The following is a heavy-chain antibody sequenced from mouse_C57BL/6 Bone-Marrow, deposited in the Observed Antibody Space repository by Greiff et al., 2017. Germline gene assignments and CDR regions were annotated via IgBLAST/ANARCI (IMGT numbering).Heavy chain of an antibody. CDR2: IHPNSGST. CDR1: GYTFTSYW. CDR3: ARSCYGYDGAWVAY. J-gene: IGHJ3*01. V-gene: IGHV1-64*01. D-gene: IGHD2-2*01. Sequence: QVQLQQPGAELVKPGASVKLSCKASGYTFTSYWMHWVKQRPGQGLEWIGMIHPNSGSTNYNEKFKSKATLTVDKSSSTAYMQLSSLTSEDAAVYYCARSCYGYDGAWVAYWGQGTLVTVSA.